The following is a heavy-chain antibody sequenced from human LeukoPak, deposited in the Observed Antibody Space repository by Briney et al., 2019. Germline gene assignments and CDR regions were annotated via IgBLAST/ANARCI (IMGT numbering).Heavy chain of an antibody. J-gene: IGHJ5*02. CDR1: GGSINSSSTYY. V-gene: IGHV4-39*07. Sequence: SETLPLTCIVSGGSINSSSTYYWGWVRQPPGKGLEWIGSIFYSGNTYYNPSLKSRVTISLDTSKNQFSLKLSSVTAADTAVYYCARGRGYSYAFDPWGQGTLVTVSS. CDR2: IFYSGNT. CDR3: ARGRGYSYAFDP. D-gene: IGHD5-18*01.